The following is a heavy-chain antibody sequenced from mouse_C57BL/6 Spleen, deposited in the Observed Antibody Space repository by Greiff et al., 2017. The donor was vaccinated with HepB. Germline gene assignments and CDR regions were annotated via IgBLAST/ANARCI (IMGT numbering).Heavy chain of an antibody. CDR3: ANYYGSSYDWYVDV. D-gene: IGHD1-1*01. J-gene: IGHJ1*03. CDR2: IYPGDGDT. CDR1: GYAFSSSW. V-gene: IGHV1-82*01. Sequence: VQLQQSGPELVKPGASVKISCKASGYAFSSSWMNWVKQRPGKGLEWIGRIYPGDGDTNYNGKFKGKATLTADKSSRTAYMQLSSLTSEDSAVYFCANYYGSSYDWYVDVWGTGTTVTVSS.